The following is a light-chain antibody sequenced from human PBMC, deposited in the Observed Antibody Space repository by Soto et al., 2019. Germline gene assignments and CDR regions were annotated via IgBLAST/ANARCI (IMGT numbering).Light chain of an antibody. J-gene: IGLJ2*01. CDR2: DVS. CDR3: SSYTTGYTVV. V-gene: IGLV2-14*03. Sequence: QSALTQPASVSGSPGQSITISCTGTSSDGGGYKYVSWYQQHPGKAPKLMIYDVSVRPSGVSNRFSGSKSDNTASLTISGLQAEDEADYYCSSYTTGYTVVFGGGTKLTVL. CDR1: SSDGGGYKY.